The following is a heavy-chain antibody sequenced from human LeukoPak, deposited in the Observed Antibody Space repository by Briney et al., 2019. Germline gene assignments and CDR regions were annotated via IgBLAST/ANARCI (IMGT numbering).Heavy chain of an antibody. CDR2: INHSGST. Sequence: SETLSLTCTVSGDSVTTYYWSWIRQPPGKGLEWIGEINHSGSTNYNPSLKSRVTISVDTSKNQFSLKLSSVTAADTAVYYCARTGIPSPLDDWGQGTLVTVSS. J-gene: IGHJ4*02. CDR1: GDSVTTYY. V-gene: IGHV4-34*01. CDR3: ARTGIPSPLDD. D-gene: IGHD6-13*01.